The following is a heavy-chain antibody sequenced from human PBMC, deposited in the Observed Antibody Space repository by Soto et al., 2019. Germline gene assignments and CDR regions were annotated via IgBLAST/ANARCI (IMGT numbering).Heavy chain of an antibody. Sequence: GASLKISCKGSGYSFTSYWISWVRQMPGKGLEWMGRIDPSDSYTNYSPSFQGHVTSSADKSISTAYLQWSSLKASDTAMYYCARGVGYCSSTSCEPLDYWGQGTLVTVSS. J-gene: IGHJ4*02. D-gene: IGHD2-2*01. V-gene: IGHV5-10-1*01. CDR3: ARGVGYCSSTSCEPLDY. CDR2: IDPSDSYT. CDR1: GYSFTSYW.